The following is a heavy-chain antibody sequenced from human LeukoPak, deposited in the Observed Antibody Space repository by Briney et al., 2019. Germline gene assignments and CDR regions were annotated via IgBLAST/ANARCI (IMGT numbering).Heavy chain of an antibody. V-gene: IGHV5-51*01. CDR3: AKGHYYDSSHSYYYFDY. CDR2: IYPGDSDT. D-gene: IGHD3-22*01. J-gene: IGHJ4*02. CDR1: GYSFTSYW. Sequence: GESLKISCKGSGYSFTSYWIGWVRQMPGKGLEWMGIIYPGDSDTRYSPSFQGQVTISADKSISTAYLQWSSLKAADTAMYYCAKGHYYDSSHSYYYFDYWGQGTLVTVSS.